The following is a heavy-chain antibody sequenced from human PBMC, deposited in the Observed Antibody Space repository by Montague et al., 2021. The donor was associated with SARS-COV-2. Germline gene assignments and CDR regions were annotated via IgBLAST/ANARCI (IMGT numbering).Heavy chain of an antibody. CDR3: ARDVNEYSSSGGFDY. V-gene: IGHV4-39*07. Sequence: SETLSLTCTVSGGSISSSSYYWGRHRQPPGKGLVWNGSNNYSGSYNYNLYLKSRVTISTDTSKNQFSLRLCSVTAADTYVDGCARDVNEYSSSGGFDYWGQGTLVTVSS. D-gene: IGHD6-6*01. J-gene: IGHJ4*02. CDR1: GGSISSSSYY. CDR2: NNYSGSY.